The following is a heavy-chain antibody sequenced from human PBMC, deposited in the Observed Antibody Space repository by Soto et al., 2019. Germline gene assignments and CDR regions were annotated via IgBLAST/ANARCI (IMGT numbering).Heavy chain of an antibody. CDR3: AGDIVSVGPRANDAFDV. V-gene: IGHV1-3*01. D-gene: IGHD1-26*01. Sequence: QVQLVQSGAEMKKPGASVNISCQASGFTFSDTLINWVRQGPGQGLEWMGWINPANGNTRYSESFQGRVTISSLSSASTAYVALSEPTSDDTAVYSCAGDIVSVGPRANDAFDVWGQGTMITFSS. CDR1: GFTFSDTL. J-gene: IGHJ3*01. CDR2: INPANGNT.